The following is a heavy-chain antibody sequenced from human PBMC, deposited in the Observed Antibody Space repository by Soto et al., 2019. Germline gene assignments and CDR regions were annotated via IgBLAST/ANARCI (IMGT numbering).Heavy chain of an antibody. Sequence: SVKLSCKASGGTFSGYAISWVRQAPGQGLEWMGGIIPIFGTANYAQKFQGRVTITADESTSTAYMELSSLRSEDTAVYYCARAPWGSSRFDYWGQGTLVTVSS. J-gene: IGHJ4*02. D-gene: IGHD3-16*01. CDR2: IIPIFGTA. V-gene: IGHV1-69*13. CDR1: GGTFSGYA. CDR3: ARAPWGSSRFDY.